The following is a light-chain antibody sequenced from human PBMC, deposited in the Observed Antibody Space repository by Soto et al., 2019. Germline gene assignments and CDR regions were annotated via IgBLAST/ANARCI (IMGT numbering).Light chain of an antibody. Sequence: EIVLTQSPATLSLSPGERATLSCRASQTVSRHLAWYQQKPGQAPRLLIYGASTRATGIPTRFSGSGSGTEFTLTISSLQSEDFAVYYCEQYNSWPPLYTFGQGTKLEIK. CDR3: EQYNSWPPLYT. CDR2: GAS. CDR1: QTVSRH. V-gene: IGKV3-15*01. J-gene: IGKJ2*01.